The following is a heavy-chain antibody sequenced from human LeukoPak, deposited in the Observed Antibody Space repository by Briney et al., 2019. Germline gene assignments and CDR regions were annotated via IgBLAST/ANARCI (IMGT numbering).Heavy chain of an antibody. V-gene: IGHV3-21*01. CDR2: ISSSSSYI. CDR1: GFTFSSYS. Sequence: PGRSLRLSCAASGFTFSSYSMNWVRQAPGKRLEWVSSISSSSSYIYYADSVKGRFTISRDNAKNSLYLQMNSLRAEDTAVYYCASQDYYDSSGADYWGQGTLVTVSS. D-gene: IGHD3-22*01. J-gene: IGHJ4*02. CDR3: ASQDYYDSSGADY.